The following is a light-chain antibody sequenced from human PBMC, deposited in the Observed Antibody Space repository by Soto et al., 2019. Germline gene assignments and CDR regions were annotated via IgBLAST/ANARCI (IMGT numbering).Light chain of an antibody. V-gene: IGKV3D-20*01. CDR1: QIVSGNY. J-gene: IGKJ3*01. CDR2: DAS. Sequence: ESVLTQSPATLSLSPGETATLSCGASQIVSGNYLAWYQQKPGLAPRLLIYDASTRATGIPDRFSGSGSGTDFTLTISRLEPEDFGVYCCHQYGSSPFFGPGTKVDIK. CDR3: HQYGSSPF.